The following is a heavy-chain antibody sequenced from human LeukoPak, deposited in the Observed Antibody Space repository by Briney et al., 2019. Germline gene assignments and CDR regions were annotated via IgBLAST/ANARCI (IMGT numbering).Heavy chain of an antibody. CDR3: AKGYSHGEVAGTPYFDY. D-gene: IGHD6-19*01. CDR1: GFTFDDYA. CDR2: IRWNSGSI. J-gene: IGHJ4*02. V-gene: IGHV3-9*01. Sequence: GGSLRLSCAASGFTFDDYAMHRVRQAPGKGLEWVSGIRWNSGSIGYADSVKGRFTISRDNAKNSLYLQMNSLRAEDTALYYCAKGYSHGEVAGTPYFDYWGQGTLVTVSS.